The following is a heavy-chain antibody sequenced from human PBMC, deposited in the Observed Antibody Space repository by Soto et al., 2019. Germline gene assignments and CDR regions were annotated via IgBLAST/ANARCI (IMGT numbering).Heavy chain of an antibody. Sequence: SETLSLTCTVSGGSISSSSYYWGWIRQPPGKGLEWIGSIYYSGSTYYNPSLKSRVTISVDTSKNQFSLKLSSVTAADTAVYYCAKAGTLEYNWFDPWGQGTLVTVSS. CDR2: IYYSGST. J-gene: IGHJ5*02. CDR1: GGSISSSSYY. CDR3: AKAGTLEYNWFDP. V-gene: IGHV4-39*01. D-gene: IGHD6-19*01.